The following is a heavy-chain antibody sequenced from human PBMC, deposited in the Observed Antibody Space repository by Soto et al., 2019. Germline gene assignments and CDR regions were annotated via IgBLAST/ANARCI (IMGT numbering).Heavy chain of an antibody. CDR1: GGSFGGYY. Sequence: SETLSLTCAVYGGSFGGYYWSWIRQPPGKGLEWIGEINHSGSTNYNPSLKSRVTISVDTSKNQFSLKLSSVTAADTAVYYCARQIVVVVAATPIYYYYGMDVWGQGTTVTVSS. CDR2: INHSGST. CDR3: ARQIVVVVAATPIYYYYGMDV. V-gene: IGHV4-34*01. J-gene: IGHJ6*02. D-gene: IGHD2-15*01.